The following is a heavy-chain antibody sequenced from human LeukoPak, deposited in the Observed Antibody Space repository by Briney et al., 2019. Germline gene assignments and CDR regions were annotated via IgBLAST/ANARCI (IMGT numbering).Heavy chain of an antibody. CDR2: MNPDSGNT. CDR1: GYTFISYD. J-gene: IGHJ4*02. Sequence: ASVKVSCKASGYTFISYDINWVRQATGQGPEWMGWMNPDSGNTGYTLQFQGRVTMTRDTSISTAYMELSSPRSDDTAVYYCARAIRHQLLSDYWGQGTLVTVSS. V-gene: IGHV1-8*01. D-gene: IGHD2-2*01. CDR3: ARAIRHQLLSDY.